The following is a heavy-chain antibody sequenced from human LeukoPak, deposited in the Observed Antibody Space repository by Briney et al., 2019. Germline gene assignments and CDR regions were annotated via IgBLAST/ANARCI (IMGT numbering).Heavy chain of an antibody. D-gene: IGHD7-27*01. CDR1: GGTFSSYA. V-gene: IGHV1-69*01. CDR3: AREKTGEGDDAFDI. CDR2: IIPIFGTA. Sequence: SVKVSCKASGGTFSSYAISWVRQAPGQGLEWMEGIIPIFGTANYAQKFQGRVTITADESTSTAYMELSSLRSEDTAVYYCAREKTGEGDDAFDIWGQGTMVTVSS. J-gene: IGHJ3*02.